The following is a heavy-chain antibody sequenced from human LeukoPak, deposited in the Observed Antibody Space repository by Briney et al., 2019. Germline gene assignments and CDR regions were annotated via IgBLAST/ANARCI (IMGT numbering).Heavy chain of an antibody. V-gene: IGHV1-2*06. CDR1: GYTFTGYY. D-gene: IGHD3-3*01. Sequence: ASVKVSCKASGYTFTGYYMHWVRQAPGQGLEWMGRINPNSGGTNYAQKFQGRVTMTRDTSTSTAYMELRSLRSDDTAVYYCARGSGYSTWTGGYFDYWGQGTLVTVSS. CDR3: ARGSGYSTWTGGYFDY. J-gene: IGHJ4*02. CDR2: INPNSGGT.